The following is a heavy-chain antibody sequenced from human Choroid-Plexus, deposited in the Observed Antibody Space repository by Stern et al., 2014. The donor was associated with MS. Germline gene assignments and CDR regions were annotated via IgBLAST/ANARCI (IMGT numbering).Heavy chain of an antibody. CDR1: GFTFSNFG. V-gene: IGHV3-30*18. Sequence: QVQLVQSGGGVAQPGRPLILSCAASGFTFSNFGMHWVRQAPGKGLEWVALISYDGSDKYYADSVKGRFTIFRDNSKNTLYMHRNSLRAEDTAVYYCAKDRQWSTYFFDYWGQGSLVTVSA. J-gene: IGHJ4*02. CDR3: AKDRQWSTYFFDY. D-gene: IGHD2-15*01. CDR2: ISYDGSDK.